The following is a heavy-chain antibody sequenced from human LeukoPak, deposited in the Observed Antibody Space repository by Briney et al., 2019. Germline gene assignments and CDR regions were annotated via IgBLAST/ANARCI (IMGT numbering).Heavy chain of an antibody. D-gene: IGHD2-2*01. CDR3: ARVLIPAAISGNNRFDP. J-gene: IGHJ5*02. CDR2: TSISGST. V-gene: IGHV4-4*07. CDR1: GASISTYY. Sequence: SETLSLTCTVSGASISTYYWSWIRQPAGKGLEWIGRTSISGSTNYNPSLKSRVTMSVDTSKNQFSLTLSSVTAADTAVYYCARVLIPAAISGNNRFDPWGQGTLVTVSS.